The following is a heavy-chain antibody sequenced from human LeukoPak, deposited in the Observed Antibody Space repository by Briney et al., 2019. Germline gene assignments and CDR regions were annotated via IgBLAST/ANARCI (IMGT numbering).Heavy chain of an antibody. J-gene: IGHJ4*02. V-gene: IGHV4-59*08. Sequence: PSETLSLTCTVSGGSISSYYWSWIRQPPGKGLEWIGYLYYSGSTNYNPSLKSRVTISVDTSKNQFSLKLSHVTAADTAVFYCWRHIVRGVLRSSAVFDYWGQGTLVTVSS. CDR2: LYYSGST. CDR1: GGSISSYY. CDR3: WRHIVRGVLRSSAVFDY. D-gene: IGHD3-10*02.